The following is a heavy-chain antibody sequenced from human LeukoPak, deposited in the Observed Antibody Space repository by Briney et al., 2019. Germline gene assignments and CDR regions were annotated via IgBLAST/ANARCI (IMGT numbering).Heavy chain of an antibody. CDR3: ATNPMTGYHLGDYYYFYMAV. V-gene: IGHV1-69*05. D-gene: IGHD1-20*01. Sequence: SVKVSCKASGVTFSSSAVSWVRQAPGQGLEWIGGILPVFGTVNSAQKLQGRVTITKDDSTTTAYMELSSLRSEDTAVYYCATNPMTGYHLGDYYYFYMAVWGKGTTVTVS. CDR1: GVTFSSSA. CDR2: ILPVFGTV. J-gene: IGHJ6*03.